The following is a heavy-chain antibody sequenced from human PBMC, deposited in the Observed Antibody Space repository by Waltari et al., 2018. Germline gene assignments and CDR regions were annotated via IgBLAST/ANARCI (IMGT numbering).Heavy chain of an antibody. D-gene: IGHD5-18*01. J-gene: IGHJ3*02. CDR2: ISWNSGSI. Sequence: EVQLVESGGGLVQPGRSLRLSCAASGFTFDDYAMHWVRQAPGKGLEWVSGISWNSGSIGYADSVKGRFTISRDNAKNSLYLQMNSLRAEDTALYYCAKDRVDTAMVGAFDIWGQGTMVTVSS. V-gene: IGHV3-9*01. CDR1: GFTFDDYA. CDR3: AKDRVDTAMVGAFDI.